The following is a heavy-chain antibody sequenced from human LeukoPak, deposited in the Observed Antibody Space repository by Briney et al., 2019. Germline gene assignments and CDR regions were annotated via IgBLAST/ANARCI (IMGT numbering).Heavy chain of an antibody. D-gene: IGHD5-12*01. CDR1: GYTLTELS. CDR2: FDPEDGET. CDR3: AREGGYSGYDRAFDI. Sequence: ASVKVSCKVSGYTLTELSMHWVRQAPGKGLEWMGSFDPEDGETIYAQKFQGRVTITRDTSASTAYMELSSLRSEDTAVYYCAREGGYSGYDRAFDIWGQGTMVTVSS. J-gene: IGHJ3*02. V-gene: IGHV1-24*01.